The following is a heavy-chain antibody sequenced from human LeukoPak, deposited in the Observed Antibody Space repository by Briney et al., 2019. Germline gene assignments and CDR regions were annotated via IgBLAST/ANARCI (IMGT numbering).Heavy chain of an antibody. Sequence: SETLSLTCAVYGGSFSGYYWSWIRQPPGKGLEWIGEINHSGSTNYNPSLKSRVTISVDRSKNQFSLKLSSVTAADTAVYYCARDASSSSWGAFDIWGQGTMVTVSS. CDR1: GGSFSGYY. V-gene: IGHV4-34*01. CDR2: INHSGST. CDR3: ARDASSSSWGAFDI. D-gene: IGHD6-13*01. J-gene: IGHJ3*02.